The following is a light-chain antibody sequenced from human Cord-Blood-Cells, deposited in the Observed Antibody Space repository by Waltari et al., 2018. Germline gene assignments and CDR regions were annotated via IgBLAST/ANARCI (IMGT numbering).Light chain of an antibody. CDR3: YSAADNNWV. CDR2: KDS. J-gene: IGLJ3*02. V-gene: IGLV3-27*01. CDR1: VLAKKY. Sequence: SYELTQPSSVSVSPGQTARITCSGNVLAKKYARWFQQKPGQAPLLVIYKDSERPSGIPGRFSGSSSATTVTLTISGAQVEDEADYYCYSAADNNWVFGGGTKLTVL.